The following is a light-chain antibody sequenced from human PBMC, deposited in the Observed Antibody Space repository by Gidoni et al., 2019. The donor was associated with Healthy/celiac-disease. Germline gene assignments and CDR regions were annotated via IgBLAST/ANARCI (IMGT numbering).Light chain of an antibody. CDR2: KAS. CDR1: QSISSW. CDR3: QQYNSYSMCS. Sequence: DIQMTQSPSTLSASVGDRVTITGRASQSISSWLAWYQQKPGKAPKLLIYKASSLESGVPSRFSGSGSGTEFTLTISSLQPDDFATYYCQQYNSYSMCSFGQGTKLEIK. V-gene: IGKV1-5*03. J-gene: IGKJ2*04.